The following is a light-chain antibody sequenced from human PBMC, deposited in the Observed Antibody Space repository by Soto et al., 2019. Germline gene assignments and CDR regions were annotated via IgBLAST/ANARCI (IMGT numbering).Light chain of an antibody. V-gene: IGKV2-24*01. Sequence: DIVMTQTPLSSPVTLGQAASISCRSGQSLVHSDGNTYLSWLQQRPGQPPRLLIYKISNRLSGVPDRFSGRGAGTYFTLTISRVEAEDVGVYYCMQASQPPYTFGQGTKLEIK. CDR2: KIS. CDR1: QSLVHSDGNTY. J-gene: IGKJ2*01. CDR3: MQASQPPYT.